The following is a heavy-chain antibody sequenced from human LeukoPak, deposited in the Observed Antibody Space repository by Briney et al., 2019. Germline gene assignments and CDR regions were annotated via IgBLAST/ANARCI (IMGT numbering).Heavy chain of an antibody. D-gene: IGHD1-1*01. CDR3: TRGPGGYNWYGGYFDY. CDR2: TYYRSKWYN. J-gene: IGHJ4*02. CDR1: GDSVSSTSAA. V-gene: IGHV6-1*01. Sequence: SQTLSLTCAISGDSVSSTSAAWYWFRQSPARGLEWLGRTYYRSKWYNDYGVSVKSRITISPDTSKNQFSLQLDSVTPDDTAVYYCTRGPGGYNWYGGYFDYWGQGTPVTVSS.